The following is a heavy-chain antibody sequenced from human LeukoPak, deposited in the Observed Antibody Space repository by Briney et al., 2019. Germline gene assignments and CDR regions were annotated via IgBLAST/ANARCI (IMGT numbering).Heavy chain of an antibody. CDR2: INHSGST. CDR1: GGSFSGYY. V-gene: IGHV4-34*01. CDR3: ARGRRSYHDSSGYRNYYYYGMDV. Sequence: SETLSLTCAVYGGSFSGYYWSWIRQPPGKGLEWIGEINHSGSTNYNPSLKSRVTISVDTSKNQFSLKLSSVTAADTAVYYCARGRRSYHDSSGYRNYYYYGMDVWGQGTTVTVSS. D-gene: IGHD3-22*01. J-gene: IGHJ6*02.